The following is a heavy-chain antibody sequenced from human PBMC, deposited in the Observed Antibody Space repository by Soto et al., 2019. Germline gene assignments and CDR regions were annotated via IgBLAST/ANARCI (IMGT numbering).Heavy chain of an antibody. CDR2: IYHSGST. D-gene: IGHD3-10*01. V-gene: IGHV4-4*02. J-gene: IGHJ4*02. Sequence: QVQLQESGPGLVKPSGTLSLTCAVSGGSISSSNWWSWVRQPPGKGLGWMGEIYHSGSTNYNPSLPGRVPVSVDKPTNQSPRKLGSVTAAGTAGLYCASSLAVRGALRYFAYCGQGTLVTVSS. CDR3: ASSLAVRGALRYFAY. CDR1: GGSISSSNW.